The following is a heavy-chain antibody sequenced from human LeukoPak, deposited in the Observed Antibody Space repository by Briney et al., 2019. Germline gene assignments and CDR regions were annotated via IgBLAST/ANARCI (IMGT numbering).Heavy chain of an antibody. CDR1: GYTFTDYY. CDR2: INPNSGGT. D-gene: IGHD2-21*01. J-gene: IGHJ5*02. Sequence: GASVKVSCKTSGYTFTDYYMQWVRQAPGQGLEWMGWINPNSGGTSSAQKFQGRVTMTRDTSITTVYMEVNWLTSDDTAIYYCARADRLHGGPYLIGPWGQGTLVTVSS. CDR3: ARADRLHGGPYLIGP. V-gene: IGHV1-2*02.